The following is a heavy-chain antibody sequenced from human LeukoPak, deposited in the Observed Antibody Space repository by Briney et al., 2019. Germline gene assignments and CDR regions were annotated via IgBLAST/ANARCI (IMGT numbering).Heavy chain of an antibody. CDR2: ISITGGTT. V-gene: IGHV3-23*01. CDR3: AKHDSWSGYRYYMDV. J-gene: IGHJ6*03. D-gene: IGHD3-3*01. Sequence: GSLRLSCAASGFTFSSYVMSWVRQAPGKGLEWVSVISITGGTTNYADSVKGRFTISRDNSKNTLYLQMNSLRAEDTAVYYCAKHDSWSGYRYYMDVWGKGTTVTVSS. CDR1: GFTFSSYV.